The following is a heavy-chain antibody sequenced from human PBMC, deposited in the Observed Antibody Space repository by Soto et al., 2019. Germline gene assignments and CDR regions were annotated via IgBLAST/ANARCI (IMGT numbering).Heavy chain of an antibody. CDR3: ARGINYYDSGDDAFDI. CDR1: GYTFTSYD. CDR2: MNPNSGNT. J-gene: IGHJ3*02. D-gene: IGHD3-10*01. V-gene: IGHV1-8*01. Sequence: ASVKVSCKASGYTFTSYDINWVRQATEHGLEWMGWMNPNSGNTGYAQKFQGRVTMTRNTSMSTAYMELSSLRSEDTAVYYCARGINYYDSGDDAFDIWGQGTMVTVSS.